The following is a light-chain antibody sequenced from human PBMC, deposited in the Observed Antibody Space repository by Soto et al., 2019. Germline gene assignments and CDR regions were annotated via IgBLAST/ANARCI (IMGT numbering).Light chain of an antibody. CDR3: QKCKVAPFT. CDR1: QGIDNH. J-gene: IGKJ4*01. CDR2: AAS. Sequence: DIQMTQSPSSLSASLGGRVTITCRASQGIDNHLAWYQQKPGKAPKLLIYAASTLHSGVPSRFTGSGSGTDFTLTSSSLQPEDAATYYCQKCKVAPFTFGGGTKVEI. V-gene: IGKV1-27*01.